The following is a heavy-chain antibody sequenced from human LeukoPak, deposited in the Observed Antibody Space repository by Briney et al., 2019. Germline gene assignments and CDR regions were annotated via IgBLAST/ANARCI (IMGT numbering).Heavy chain of an antibody. V-gene: IGHV3-48*03. CDR3: VRVYCSGTSCSDYFDY. J-gene: IGHJ4*02. Sequence: GGSLRLSCAASGFTFSAFEMNWVRQAPGKGLEWLLYISGSGATTLYADYVKGRFTIAKDNSKDSLYLQMNSLRVEDTAVYYCVRVYCSGTSCSDYFDYWGQGSLVTVSS. D-gene: IGHD2-2*01. CDR1: GFTFSAFE. CDR2: ISGSGATT.